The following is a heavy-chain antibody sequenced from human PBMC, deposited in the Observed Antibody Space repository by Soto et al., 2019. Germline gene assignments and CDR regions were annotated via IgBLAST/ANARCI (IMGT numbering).Heavy chain of an antibody. CDR1: GFTFRSYD. CDR3: AKPIVAAGYYGMDV. Sequence: VGSLRLSCAASGFTFRSYDMHWVRQAPGKGLEWMGVISFDGVKKYYADSVKGRFTISRDSSKNKLYLQMNSLRAEDTAVYYCAKPIVAAGYYGMDVWGQGTTVTVSS. D-gene: IGHD6-13*01. V-gene: IGHV3-30*18. CDR2: ISFDGVKK. J-gene: IGHJ6*02.